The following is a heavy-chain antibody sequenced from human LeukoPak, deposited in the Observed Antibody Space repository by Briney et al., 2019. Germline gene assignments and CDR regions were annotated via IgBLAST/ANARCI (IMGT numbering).Heavy chain of an antibody. J-gene: IGHJ5*02. Sequence: PGGSLRLSCAASEFTFSSYAMNWVRQAPGKGLEWVSAISGGSGSTYYADSVKGRFTISRDNSKNTLYLQMNSLRAEDTAVYYCAKGPYGDYVAYWFDPWGQGTLVTVSS. CDR3: AKGPYGDYVAYWFDP. CDR1: EFTFSSYA. CDR2: ISGGSGST. D-gene: IGHD4-17*01. V-gene: IGHV3-23*01.